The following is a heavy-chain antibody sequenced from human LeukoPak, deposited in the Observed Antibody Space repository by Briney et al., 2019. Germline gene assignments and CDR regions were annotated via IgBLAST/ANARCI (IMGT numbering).Heavy chain of an antibody. V-gene: IGHV6-1*01. CDR3: ARERQGDTDFDY. D-gene: IGHD5-18*01. CDR1: GDXVSSNSAA. Sequence: SQTLSLTCAISGDXVSSNSAAWNWIRQSPSKGLQWLGRTYYRSKWYDDYAVSVKSRITINPDTSKNQFSLQLNSVTPEDTAMYYCARERQGDTDFDYWGQGTLVTVSS. J-gene: IGHJ4*02. CDR2: TYYRSKWYD.